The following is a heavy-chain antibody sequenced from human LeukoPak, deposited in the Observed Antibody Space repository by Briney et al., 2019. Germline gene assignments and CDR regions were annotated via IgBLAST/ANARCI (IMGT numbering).Heavy chain of an antibody. CDR2: ISYDGSNK. J-gene: IGHJ5*01. CDR3: ARDLWFGELLNWFDP. D-gene: IGHD3-10*01. V-gene: IGHV3-30*04. CDR1: GFTFSSYA. Sequence: GGSLRLSCAASGFTFSSYAMHWVRQAPGKGLEWVAVISYDGSNKYYADSVKGRFTISRDNSKNTLYLQMNSLRAEDTAVYYCARDLWFGELLNWFDPWGQGTTVTVSS.